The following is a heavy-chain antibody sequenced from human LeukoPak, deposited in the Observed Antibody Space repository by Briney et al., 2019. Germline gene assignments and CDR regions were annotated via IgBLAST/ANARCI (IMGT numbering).Heavy chain of an antibody. J-gene: IGHJ4*02. V-gene: IGHV3-30*02. CDR2: IRYDGSNK. CDR1: GFTFSSYG. CDR3: AKDSPPIAAAATNYFDY. Sequence: GGSLRLSCAASGFTFSSYGMHWVRQAPGKGLEWVAVIRYDGSNKYYADSVKGRFTTSRDNSKNTLYLQMNSLRAEDTAVYYCAKDSPPIAAAATNYFDYWGQGTLVTVSS. D-gene: IGHD6-13*01.